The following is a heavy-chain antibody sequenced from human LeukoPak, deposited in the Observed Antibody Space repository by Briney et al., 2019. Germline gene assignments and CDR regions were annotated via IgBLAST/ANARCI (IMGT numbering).Heavy chain of an antibody. CDR3: ARDESSYYYFDY. CDR1: GFTFSSYG. J-gene: IGHJ4*02. CDR2: IWYDGSNK. V-gene: IGHV3-33*01. D-gene: IGHD3-3*01. Sequence: GRSLRLSCAASGFTFSSYGMHWVRQAPGKGLEWVAVIWYDGSNKYYADSVKGRFTISRDNSKNTLYLQMNSLRAEDTAVYYCARDESSYYYFDYWGQGTLVTVSS.